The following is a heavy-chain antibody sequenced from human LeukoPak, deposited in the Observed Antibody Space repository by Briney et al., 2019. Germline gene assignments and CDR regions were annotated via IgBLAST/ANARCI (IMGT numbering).Heavy chain of an antibody. CDR2: IYSTGST. CDR1: GGSMSNYY. V-gene: IGHV4-4*07. CDR3: TRVMTTVNVFDI. D-gene: IGHD4-17*01. J-gene: IGHJ3*02. Sequence: PSETLSLTCTVSGGSMSNYYWSWLRQPAGKGLEWIGRIYSTGSTNYNPSLKSRVTMSVDMSKNQFSLKLNSVTAADTAVYYCTRVMTTVNVFDIWGQGTLVTVSS.